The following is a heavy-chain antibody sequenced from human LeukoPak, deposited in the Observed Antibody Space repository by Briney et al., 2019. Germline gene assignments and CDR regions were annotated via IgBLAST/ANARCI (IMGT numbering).Heavy chain of an antibody. J-gene: IGHJ4*02. Sequence: GRSLRLSCAASVFTLADYAMHWVRQAPGKGLGCGSGISWNSGSIGYADSVKGRFTISRDNAKNSLYLQMNSLRVEDTALYYCAKDTAAYYYASSGYPAYWGQGTLVTVSS. CDR3: AKDTAAYYYASSGYPAY. CDR2: ISWNSGSI. CDR1: VFTLADYA. D-gene: IGHD3-22*01. V-gene: IGHV3-9*01.